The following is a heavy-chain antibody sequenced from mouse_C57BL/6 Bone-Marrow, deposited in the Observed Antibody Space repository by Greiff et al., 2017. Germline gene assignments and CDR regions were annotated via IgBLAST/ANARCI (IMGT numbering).Heavy chain of an antibody. CDR2: INPYNGDT. CDR1: GYSFTGYF. CDR3: ASSYYGYENFGY. V-gene: IGHV1-20*01. Sequence: EVQLVESGPELVKPGDSVKISCKASGYSFTGYFMNWVMQSHGKSLEWIGRINPYNGDTFYNQKFKGKATLTVDKSSSTAHMELRSLTSEDSAVYYCASSYYGYENFGYWGEGATLTDSS. D-gene: IGHD2-9*01. J-gene: IGHJ2*01.